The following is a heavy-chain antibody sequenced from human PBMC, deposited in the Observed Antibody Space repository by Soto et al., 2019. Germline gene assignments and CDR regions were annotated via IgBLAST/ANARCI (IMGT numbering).Heavy chain of an antibody. CDR2: IYYSGST. CDR1: GGSISSSSYY. J-gene: IGHJ1*01. Sequence: PSETLSLTCTVSGGSISSSSYYWGWIRQPPGKGLEWIGSIYYSGSTYYNPSLKSRCTIPVDTSKKQISPKLSSVTAADTAVYYCARFGEDYGDYRDYFQHWGQGTLVTVS. V-gene: IGHV4-39*01. D-gene: IGHD4-17*01. CDR3: ARFGEDYGDYRDYFQH.